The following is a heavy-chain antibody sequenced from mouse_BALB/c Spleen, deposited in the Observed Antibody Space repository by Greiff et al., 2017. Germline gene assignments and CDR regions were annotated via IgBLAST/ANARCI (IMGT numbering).Heavy chain of an antibody. CDR3: ARSGDYDEFAY. D-gene: IGHD2-4*01. Sequence: EVKLQESGAELVKPGASVKLSCTASGFNIKDTYMHWVKQGPEQGLEWIGRIDPANGNTKYDPKFQGKATITADTSSNTAYLQLSSLTSEDTAVYYCARSGDYDEFAYWGQGTLVTVSA. CDR1: GFNIKDTY. CDR2: IDPANGNT. V-gene: IGHV14-3*02. J-gene: IGHJ3*01.